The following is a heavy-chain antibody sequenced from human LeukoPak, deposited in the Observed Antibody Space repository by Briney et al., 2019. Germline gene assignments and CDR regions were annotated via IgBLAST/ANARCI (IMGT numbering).Heavy chain of an antibody. Sequence: GGSLRLSCAASGFTFSSYSMSWVRQAPGKGPEWISYLSGSGSTIYYADSVKGRFTISRDNANNSLYLQMNSLRADDTAIYYCARDVTYYYDSSTCSLDYWGQGTLVTVSS. CDR3: ARDVTYYYDSSTCSLDY. J-gene: IGHJ4*02. D-gene: IGHD3-22*01. CDR2: LSGSGSTI. CDR1: GFTFSSYS. V-gene: IGHV3-48*01.